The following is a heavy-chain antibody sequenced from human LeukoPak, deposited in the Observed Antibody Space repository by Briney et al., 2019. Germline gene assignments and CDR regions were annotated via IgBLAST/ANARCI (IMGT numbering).Heavy chain of an antibody. CDR1: GYTFTSYG. CDR3: AREGYYDSSGYYYGGAFDI. V-gene: IGHV1-18*01. Sequence: ASVKVSCKASGYTFTSYGISWVRQAPGQGLEWMGWISAYNGNTNYAQKLQGRVTMTTDTSTSTAYMELRSLRSDDTAVYYCAREGYYDSSGYYYGGAFDIWGQGTMVTVSS. CDR2: ISAYNGNT. D-gene: IGHD3-22*01. J-gene: IGHJ3*02.